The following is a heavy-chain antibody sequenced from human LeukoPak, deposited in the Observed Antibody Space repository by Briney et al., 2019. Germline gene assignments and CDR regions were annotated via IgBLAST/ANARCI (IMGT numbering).Heavy chain of an antibody. J-gene: IGHJ4*02. CDR2: ISGSGGST. D-gene: IGHD3-22*01. V-gene: IGHV3-23*01. Sequence: PGGSLRLSCAACGFTFRSYAMSWVRQAPGKGLEWVSAISGSGGSTYYADSVKGRFTISRDNSKNTLYLQMNSLRAQDTAVYYCVYDSSGYYYLDYWGQGTLVTVSS. CDR1: GFTFRSYA. CDR3: VYDSSGYYYLDY.